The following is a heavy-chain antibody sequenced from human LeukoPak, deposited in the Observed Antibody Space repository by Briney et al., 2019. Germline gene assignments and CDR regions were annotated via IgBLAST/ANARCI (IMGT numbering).Heavy chain of an antibody. CDR2: INPNSGGT. CDR3: ARSGGARGDGSGSYYKFFDY. D-gene: IGHD3-10*01. J-gene: IGHJ4*02. CDR1: GYTFTGYY. V-gene: IGHV1-2*02. Sequence: ASVKVSCKASGYTFTGYYMHWVRQAPGQGLEWMGWINPNSGGTNYAQKFQGRVTMTRDTSISTAYMELSRLRSDDTAVYYCARSGGARGDGSGSYYKFFDYWGQGTLVTVSS.